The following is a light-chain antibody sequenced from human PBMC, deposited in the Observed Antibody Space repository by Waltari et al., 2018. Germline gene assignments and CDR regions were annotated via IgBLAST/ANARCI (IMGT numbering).Light chain of an antibody. CDR1: SSDVGGYNY. Sequence: QSALTQPASVSGSPGQSITISCPGTSSDVGGYNYVSWYQQPPGKAPTLMIYDVSNRPSGVSNRFSGSKSGNTASLTISGLQAEDEADYYCSSYTSSSTLFGGGTKLTVL. V-gene: IGLV2-14*03. CDR2: DVS. J-gene: IGLJ3*02. CDR3: SSYTSSSTL.